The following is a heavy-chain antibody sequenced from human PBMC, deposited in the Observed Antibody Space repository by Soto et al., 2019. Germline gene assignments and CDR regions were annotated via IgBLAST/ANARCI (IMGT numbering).Heavy chain of an antibody. Sequence: GGSLRLSCAASGFTFNDYYMSWVRQAPGKGLEWVSKISSSSTYAIYADSVKGRFTIYIDNAKNSVFLQMNSLRAEDTAVYYCARDSSMAGRPFDYWGQGTQVTVSS. CDR3: ARDSSMAGRPFDY. V-gene: IGHV3-11*06. CDR1: GFTFNDYY. CDR2: ISSSSTYA. J-gene: IGHJ4*02. D-gene: IGHD6-6*01.